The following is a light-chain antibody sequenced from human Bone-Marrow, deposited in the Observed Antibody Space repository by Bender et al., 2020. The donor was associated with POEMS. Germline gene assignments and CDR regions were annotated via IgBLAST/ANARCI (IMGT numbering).Light chain of an antibody. CDR2: DVT. CDR3: NSYTSSSSWL. J-gene: IGLJ3*02. CDR1: NRDIGYYNY. V-gene: IGLV2-14*03. Sequence: QSALTQPASVSGSPGQSITISCTGTNRDIGYYNYVSWYQQHPGKVPKLIIYDVTNRPSGISSRFSGSKSGNTASLTISGLQTEDEAHYYCNSYTSSSSWLFGGGTKVTVL.